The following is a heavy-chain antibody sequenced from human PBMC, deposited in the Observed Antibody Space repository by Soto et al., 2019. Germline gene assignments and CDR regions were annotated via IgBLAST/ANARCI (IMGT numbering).Heavy chain of an antibody. CDR3: IKEIGTCCDWSYNFDS. CDR2: INVNGSDT. D-gene: IGHD3-9*01. CDR1: GFAFSYYT. V-gene: IGHV3-64D*06. J-gene: IGHJ4*01. Sequence: GGSLRLSCLASGFAFSYYTMHWVRQAPGKGLEYVSAINVNGSDTYYADSVKGRFTISRDNSRNTIYLQMSSLRADDTAIYYCIKEIGTCCDWSYNFDSWGRGTLVTVSS.